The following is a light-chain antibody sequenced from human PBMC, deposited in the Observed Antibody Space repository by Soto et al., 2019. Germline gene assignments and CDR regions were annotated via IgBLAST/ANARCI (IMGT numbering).Light chain of an antibody. J-gene: IGKJ3*01. Sequence: EIVLTQSPGTLSLSPGERATLSCRASQSISSSYLAWYHQKPGQAPRLLIYGASSRATGIPDRFSGSGSETDFTISITRLEPEDFAVYYCQHYSSSPPFTFGPGTKVDIK. CDR2: GAS. CDR1: QSISSSY. CDR3: QHYSSSPPFT. V-gene: IGKV3-20*01.